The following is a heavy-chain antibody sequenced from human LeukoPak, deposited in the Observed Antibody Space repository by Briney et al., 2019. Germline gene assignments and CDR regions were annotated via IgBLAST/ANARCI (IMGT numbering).Heavy chain of an antibody. CDR1: GGSFSGYY. D-gene: IGHD6-19*01. V-gene: IGHV4-34*01. J-gene: IGHJ4*02. CDR2: INHSGST. CDR3: ARGLSSGWSNFDY. Sequence: PSETLSLTCAVYGGSFSGYYWSWIRQPPGKGLEWIGEINHSGSTNYNPPLKSRVTISVDTSKNQFSLKLSSVTAADTAVYYCARGLSSGWSNFDYWGQGTLVTVSS.